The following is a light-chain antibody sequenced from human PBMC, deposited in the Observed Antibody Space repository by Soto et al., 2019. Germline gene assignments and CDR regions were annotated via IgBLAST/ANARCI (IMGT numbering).Light chain of an antibody. CDR2: DTY. J-gene: IGKJ1*01. CDR1: QTVGSN. CDR3: QQYHRWPQT. Sequence: RVMTQSPATLSVSPGGSATLSCRASQTVGSNVAWYQQRPGQAPRLLIYDTYTRATGIPARFSGSGSGTEFTLTISSLQSEDVAVYYCQQYHRWPQTFGQGTKVEIK. V-gene: IGKV3-15*01.